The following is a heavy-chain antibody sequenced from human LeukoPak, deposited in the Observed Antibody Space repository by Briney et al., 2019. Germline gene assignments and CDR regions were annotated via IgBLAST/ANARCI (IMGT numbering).Heavy chain of an antibody. CDR1: GFTFSSYG. V-gene: IGHV3-30*18. J-gene: IGHJ4*02. Sequence: GGSLRLSCAASGFTFSSYGLHWVRQAPGKGLEWVAVISYDGSNKYYADSVKGRLTISRDNSKNTLYLQMNSLRAEDTAVYYCAKDDGIVVVPAAMQAVDYWGQGTLVTVSS. CDR2: ISYDGSNK. D-gene: IGHD2-2*01. CDR3: AKDDGIVVVPAAMQAVDY.